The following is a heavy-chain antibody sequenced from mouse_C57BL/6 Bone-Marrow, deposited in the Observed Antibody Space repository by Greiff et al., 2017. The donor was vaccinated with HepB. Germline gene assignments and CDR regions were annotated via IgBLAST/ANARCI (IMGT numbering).Heavy chain of an antibody. V-gene: IGHV1-55*01. CDR2: IYPGSGST. D-gene: IGHD2-4*01. CDR1: GYTFTSYW. CDR3: ARSSMIMNAMDY. J-gene: IGHJ4*01. Sequence: QVQLQQPGAELVKPGASVKMSCKASGYTFTSYWITWVKQRPGQGLEWIGDIYPGSGSTNYNEKFKSKATLTVDTSSSTAYMQLSSLTSEDSAVYYCARSSMIMNAMDYWGQGTSVTVSS.